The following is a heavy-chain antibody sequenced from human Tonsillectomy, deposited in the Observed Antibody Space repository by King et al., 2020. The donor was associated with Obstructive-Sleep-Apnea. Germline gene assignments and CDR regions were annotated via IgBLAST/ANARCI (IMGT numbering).Heavy chain of an antibody. V-gene: IGHV3-9*01. Sequence: EVQLVESGGGLVQPGWSLRLSCAASGFTFDDYAMHWVRQAPGKGLEWVSGISWNSGRIGYADSVKGRFTISRDNAKNSLFLQMNSLRTEDTALYYCAKDLSSGWYGPVDDWGQGTLVTVSS. D-gene: IGHD6-19*01. J-gene: IGHJ4*02. CDR2: ISWNSGRI. CDR1: GFTFDDYA. CDR3: AKDLSSGWYGPVDD.